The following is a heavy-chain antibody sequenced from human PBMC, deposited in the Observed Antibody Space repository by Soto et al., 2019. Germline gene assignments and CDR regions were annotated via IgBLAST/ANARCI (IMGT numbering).Heavy chain of an antibody. CDR1: GGSISSGDYY. V-gene: IGHV4-30-4*01. CDR3: AVPTVTTRPYGMDV. Sequence: PSETLSLTCTVSGGSISSGDYYWSWIRQPPGKGLEWIGYIYYSGSTYYNPSLKSRVTISVDTSKNQFSLKLSSVTAADTAVYYCAVPTVTTRPYGMDVWGQGTTVTVSS. D-gene: IGHD4-17*01. J-gene: IGHJ6*02. CDR2: IYYSGST.